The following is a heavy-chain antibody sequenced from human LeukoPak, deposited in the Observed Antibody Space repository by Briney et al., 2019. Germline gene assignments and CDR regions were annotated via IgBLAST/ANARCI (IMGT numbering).Heavy chain of an antibody. CDR2: MSPNSGDT. Sequence: XSVKVSCKASGYTFTSYDFNWVRQATGQRREWMGWMSPNSGDTGYAQKFQDRVTMTRNTSISTAYMELSSLRSDDTAVYYCARGPPNWGYDYWGPGTLVTVSS. CDR1: GYTFTSYD. CDR3: ARGPPNWGYDY. V-gene: IGHV1-8*01. D-gene: IGHD7-27*01. J-gene: IGHJ4*02.